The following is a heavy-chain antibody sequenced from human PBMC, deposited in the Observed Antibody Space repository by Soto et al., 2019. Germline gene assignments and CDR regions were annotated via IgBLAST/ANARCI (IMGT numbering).Heavy chain of an antibody. V-gene: IGHV4-4*02. J-gene: IGHJ6*02. CDR1: GGSISSSSW. Sequence: QVQLQESSPGLVKPSGTLSLTCAVSGGSISSSSWWIWVRQPPGKGLEWIGEIYHSESTNYNPSLKSRVTISVDKSKNQFSLKLSSVTAADTAVYYCAREIAAAGTRDYYYYYGMDVWGQGTTVTVSS. CDR2: IYHSEST. CDR3: AREIAAAGTRDYYYYYGMDV. D-gene: IGHD6-13*01.